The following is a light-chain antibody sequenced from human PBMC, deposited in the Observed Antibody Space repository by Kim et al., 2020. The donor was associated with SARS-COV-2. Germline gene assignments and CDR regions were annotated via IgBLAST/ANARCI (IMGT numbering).Light chain of an antibody. CDR1: SGHSNYI. V-gene: IGLV9-49*01. J-gene: IGLJ3*02. CDR3: GADHGSGSNFVSWV. CDR2: VGTGGIVG. Sequence: CTLSSGHSNYIVDWYQQRPGKGPRFVMRVGTGGIVGSKGDGIPDRFSVLGSGLNRYLTIKNIQEEDESDYHCGADHGSGSNFVSWVFGGGTQLTVL.